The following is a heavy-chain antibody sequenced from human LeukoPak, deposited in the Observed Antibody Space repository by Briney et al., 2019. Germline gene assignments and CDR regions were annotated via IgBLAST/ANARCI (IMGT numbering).Heavy chain of an antibody. CDR2: IYYSGST. CDR3: ARGIIGSSWLFDY. Sequence: PSETLSLTCTVSDGSISSGDYYWSWIRQPPGKGLEWIGYIYYSGSTYYNPSLKSRVTISVDTPKNQFSLKLSSVTAADTAVYYCARGIIGSSWLFDYWGQGTLVTVSS. V-gene: IGHV4-30-4*01. CDR1: DGSISSGDYY. J-gene: IGHJ4*02. D-gene: IGHD6-13*01.